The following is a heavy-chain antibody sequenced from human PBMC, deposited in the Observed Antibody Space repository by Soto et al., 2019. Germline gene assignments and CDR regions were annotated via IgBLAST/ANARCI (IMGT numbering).Heavy chain of an antibody. J-gene: IGHJ4*02. CDR3: AHRAVAMAWYVWYFDH. CDR2: IYWDDDK. Sequence: QITLKESGPTLVKPTQTLTLTCTFSGFSLSTSGVGVGWIRQPPGKALEWLALIYWDDDKRYSPSLKSRLTITKDTSKHQVLLTMTNLDPWDTTTYYCAHRAVAMAWYVWYFDHWGQGTLVTVSS. D-gene: IGHD3-16*01. CDR1: GFSLSTSGVG. V-gene: IGHV2-5*02.